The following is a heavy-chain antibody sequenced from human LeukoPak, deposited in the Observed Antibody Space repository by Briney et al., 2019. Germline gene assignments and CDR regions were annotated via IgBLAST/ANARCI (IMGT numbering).Heavy chain of an antibody. CDR1: GFTFSSYA. Sequence: GGSLRLSCAASGFTFSSYAMHWVRQAPGKGLEWVAVISYDGINKYYADSVKGRFTISRDNAKNSLYLQMNSLRAEDTAVYYCARAGDIVVVPAAHYYYYYMDVWGKGTTVTVSS. D-gene: IGHD2-2*01. CDR2: ISYDGINK. CDR3: ARAGDIVVVPAAHYYYYYMDV. V-gene: IGHV3-30-3*01. J-gene: IGHJ6*03.